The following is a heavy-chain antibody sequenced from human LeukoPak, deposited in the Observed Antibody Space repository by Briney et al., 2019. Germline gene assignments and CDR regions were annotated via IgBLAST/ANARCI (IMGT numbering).Heavy chain of an antibody. D-gene: IGHD3-3*01. J-gene: IGHJ4*02. CDR2: IYYSGST. V-gene: IGHV4-39*07. CDR3: ARDRTIFAAGGDY. CDR1: GGSISSSSYY. Sequence: SETLSLTCTVSGGSISSSSYYWGWIRQPPGKGLEWIGSIYYSGSTYYNPSLKSRVTISVDTSKNQFSLKLSSVTAADTAVYYCARDRTIFAAGGDYWGQGTLVTVSS.